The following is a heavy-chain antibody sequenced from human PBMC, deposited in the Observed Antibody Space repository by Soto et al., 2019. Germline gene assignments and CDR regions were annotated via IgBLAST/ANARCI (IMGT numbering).Heavy chain of an antibody. CDR2: IYYSGST. V-gene: IGHV4-39*01. CDR3: ARKLRSWWFDP. Sequence: SETLSLTCTVSGGSISSSSYYWGWIRQPPGKGLEWIGSIYYSGSTYYNPSLKSRVTISVDTSKNQFSLKLSSVTAADTAVYYCARKLRSWWFDPWGQETLVTVSS. CDR1: GGSISSSSYY. J-gene: IGHJ5*02.